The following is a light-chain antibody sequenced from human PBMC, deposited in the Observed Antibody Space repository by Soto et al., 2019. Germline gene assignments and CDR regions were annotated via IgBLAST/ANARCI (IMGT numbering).Light chain of an antibody. CDR1: QSISSW. J-gene: IGKJ1*01. Sequence: DIPLTQSPSTLPASVGDRVTITCRASQSISSWLAWYQQKPGKAPKFLIYKTSNLESGVPSRFSGSGSGTEFTLTISSLQPDDFATYYCQYYNNYCWTFGQGTKVEIK. CDR2: KTS. V-gene: IGKV1-5*03. CDR3: QYYNNYCWT.